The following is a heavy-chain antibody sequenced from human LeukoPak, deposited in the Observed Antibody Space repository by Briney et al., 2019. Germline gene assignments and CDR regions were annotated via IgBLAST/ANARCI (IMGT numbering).Heavy chain of an antibody. V-gene: IGHV1-2*02. CDR3: ARLEQAVVVAATPGGNWFDP. CDR2: INPNSGGT. J-gene: IGHJ5*02. Sequence: GASVKVSCKASGYTFTGYYMHWVRQAPGQGLEWMGWINPNSGGTNYAQKFQGRVTMTRDTSISTAYMELSRLRSDDTAVYYCARLEQAVVVAATPGGNWFDPWGQGTLVTVSS. CDR1: GYTFTGYY. D-gene: IGHD2-15*01.